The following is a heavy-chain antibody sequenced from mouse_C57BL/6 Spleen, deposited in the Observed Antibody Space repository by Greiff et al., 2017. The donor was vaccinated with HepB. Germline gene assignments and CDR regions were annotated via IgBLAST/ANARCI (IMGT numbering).Heavy chain of an antibody. CDR3: TSGYGSSWGFAY. D-gene: IGHD1-1*01. V-gene: IGHV14-2*01. Sequence: VQLQQSGAELVKPGASVKLSCTASGFNIKDYYMHWVKQRTEQGLEWIGRSDPEDGETKYAPKFQGKATITADTSSNTAYLQRSSLTSEATDVYYCTSGYGSSWGFAYWGQGPLVTVSA. J-gene: IGHJ3*01. CDR2: SDPEDGET. CDR1: GFNIKDYY.